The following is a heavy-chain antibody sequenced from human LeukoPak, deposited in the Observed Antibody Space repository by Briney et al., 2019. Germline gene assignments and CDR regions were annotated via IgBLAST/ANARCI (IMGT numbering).Heavy chain of an antibody. Sequence: SETLSLTCGVSGDSISSDGHSWSWIRQPPGKGLEWVGYIYRSGAAYHNPSLKSRLALSVDTSNNQFSLRLRSVTAADTAVYYCVRGVGGEYFYFDRWGQGALVTVSS. V-gene: IGHV4-30-4*07. CDR1: GDSISSDGHS. CDR3: VRGVGGEYFYFDR. J-gene: IGHJ4*02. D-gene: IGHD1-26*01. CDR2: IYRSGAA.